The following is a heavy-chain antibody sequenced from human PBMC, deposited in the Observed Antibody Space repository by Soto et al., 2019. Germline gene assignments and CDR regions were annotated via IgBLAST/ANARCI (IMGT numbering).Heavy chain of an antibody. CDR3: ARTLYGDNVDY. D-gene: IGHD4-17*01. J-gene: IGHJ4*02. CDR2: MNPNSGNT. CDR1: GYTFTSYD. V-gene: IGHV1-8*01. Sequence: QVQLVQSGAEVKKPGASVKVSCKASGYTFTSYDINCVRQAPGQGLEWMGWMNPNSGNTVFAQKFQVIVTLTRNTSISTAYMKLSSLRSEHTAVYYCARTLYGDNVDYWGQGTLVTFSS.